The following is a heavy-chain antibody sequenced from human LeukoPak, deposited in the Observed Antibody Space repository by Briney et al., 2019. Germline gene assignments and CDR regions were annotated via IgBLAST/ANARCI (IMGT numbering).Heavy chain of an antibody. J-gene: IGHJ5*02. V-gene: IGHV4-4*07. CDR2: VYSSGTT. Sequence: PSETLSLTCTVSGGSISSYYWSWIRQPAGKGLEWIGRVYSSGTTDYNPSLQSRVSMSVDTSRNQFFLNLNSVTAADTAVYYCARGVWGGSSWGLYNWFDPWGQGALVTVSS. CDR3: ARGVWGGSSWGLYNWFDP. D-gene: IGHD3-3*01. CDR1: GGSISSYY.